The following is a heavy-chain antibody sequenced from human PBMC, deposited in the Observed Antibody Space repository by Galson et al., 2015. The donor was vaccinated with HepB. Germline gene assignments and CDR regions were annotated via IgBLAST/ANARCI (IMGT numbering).Heavy chain of an antibody. CDR1: GFTFSSYG. CDR2: IWYDGSNK. V-gene: IGHV3-33*01. CDR3: ARSTAMPLGRGTFDI. D-gene: IGHD5-18*01. J-gene: IGHJ3*02. Sequence: SLRLSCAASGFTFSSYGMHWVRQAPGKGLEWVAVIWYDGSNKYYADSVKGRFTISRDNSKNTLYLQMNSLRAEDTAVYYCARSTAMPLGRGTFDIWGQGTMVTVSS.